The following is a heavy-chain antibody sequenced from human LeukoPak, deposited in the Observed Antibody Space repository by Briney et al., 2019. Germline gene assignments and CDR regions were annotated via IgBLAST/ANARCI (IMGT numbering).Heavy chain of an antibody. CDR3: ARAGPGTTLDY. J-gene: IGHJ4*02. D-gene: IGHD1-1*01. V-gene: IGHV3-30*09. CDR2: ISYDGSNK. CDR1: GFTLSSYA. Sequence: GGSLRLSCAASGFTLSSYAMHWVRQAPGKGLEWVAVISYDGSNKYYADSVKGRFAISRENAKNSLYLQMNSLRAGDTAVYYCARAGPGTTLDYWGQGTLVTVSS.